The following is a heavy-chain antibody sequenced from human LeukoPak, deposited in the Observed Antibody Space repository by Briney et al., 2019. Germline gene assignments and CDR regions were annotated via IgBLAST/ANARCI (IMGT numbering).Heavy chain of an antibody. V-gene: IGHV3-30*03. CDR1: GFTFSSYG. CDR3: ARAYSTYHMDV. D-gene: IGHD4-11*01. J-gene: IGHJ6*03. Sequence: GGSLRLSCAASGFTFSSYGMSCVRQDPGKGLEWVAVISYDGSNKYYADSVKGRFTISRDNAENLLYLQMNSLRAEDTAVYYCARAYSTYHMDVWGKGTTVTVSS. CDR2: ISYDGSNK.